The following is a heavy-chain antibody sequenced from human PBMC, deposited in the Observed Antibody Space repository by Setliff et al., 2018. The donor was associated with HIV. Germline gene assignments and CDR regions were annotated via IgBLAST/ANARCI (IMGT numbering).Heavy chain of an antibody. Sequence: TSETLSLTCTVSGDSMSSYFWSWIRQPAGKGLEWIGRIYPSGRINYNPSLKSRVTLSVESAKNFFSLKLTSVTAADTAVYYCATSPAGEILGSRPFYFDYWGQGTLVTVSS. V-gene: IGHV4-4*07. D-gene: IGHD3-10*01. CDR3: ATSPAGEILGSRPFYFDY. J-gene: IGHJ4*02. CDR1: GDSMSSYF. CDR2: IYPSGRI.